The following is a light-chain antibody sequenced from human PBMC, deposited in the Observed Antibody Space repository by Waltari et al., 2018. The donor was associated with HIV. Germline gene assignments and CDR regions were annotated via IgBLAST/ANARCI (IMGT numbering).Light chain of an antibody. CDR2: KDN. J-gene: IGLJ2*01. CDR1: KFGEKY. V-gene: IGLV3-1*01. CDR3: QAWDNSVV. Sequence: SYELTQPPSVSVSPGQTASIPCSGDKFGEKYACWYQQKPGQSPVLVIYKDNKRPSGIPERFSGSNSGNTATLTISGAQAMDEADYYCQAWDNSVVFGGGTKLTVL.